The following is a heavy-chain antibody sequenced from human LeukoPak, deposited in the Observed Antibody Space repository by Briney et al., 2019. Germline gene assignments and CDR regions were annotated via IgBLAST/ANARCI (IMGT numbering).Heavy chain of an antibody. V-gene: IGHV3-49*04. CDR2: IRSKPYGGTT. CDR1: GFTFGDYV. Sequence: GGPLGLSCTASGFTFGDYVMSWVRKAPGKGLEWVGFIRSKPYGGTTEYAASVKGRFIISRDDSKTIAYLQMNSLKSEDTAVYYCTTGSATGTGSGYWGQGTLVTVSS. CDR3: TTGSATGTGSGY. D-gene: IGHD6-13*01. J-gene: IGHJ4*02.